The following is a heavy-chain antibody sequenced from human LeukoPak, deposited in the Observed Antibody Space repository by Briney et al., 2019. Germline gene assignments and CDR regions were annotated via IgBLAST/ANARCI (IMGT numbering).Heavy chain of an antibody. Sequence: PGGSLRLSCAASGFTVKDNFMSWVRQALGKGLEWVSVLYSGGATYYADSVKGRFTISRDNSKNIVFLQMNDLRTEDTAFYYCTRDSANYHFAYWGQGALVTVSS. V-gene: IGHV3-66*01. CDR3: TRDSANYHFAY. CDR1: GFTVKDNF. J-gene: IGHJ4*02. D-gene: IGHD4/OR15-4a*01. CDR2: LYSGGAT.